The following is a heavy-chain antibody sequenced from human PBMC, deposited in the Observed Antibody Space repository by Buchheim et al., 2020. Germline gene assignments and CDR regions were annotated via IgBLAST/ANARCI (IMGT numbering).Heavy chain of an antibody. Sequence: EVQLVESGGGLVQPGGSLRLSCAASGFTFSNYYMHWVRQAPGKGLEWVAKIKQDGNERTYVDSVEGRFTLSRDNPKHSLYLQMNSLRAEDTALYYCASSWTVGYWGQGTL. V-gene: IGHV3-7*01. CDR2: IKQDGNER. J-gene: IGHJ4*02. CDR1: GFTFSNYY. D-gene: IGHD3/OR15-3a*01. CDR3: ASSWTVGY.